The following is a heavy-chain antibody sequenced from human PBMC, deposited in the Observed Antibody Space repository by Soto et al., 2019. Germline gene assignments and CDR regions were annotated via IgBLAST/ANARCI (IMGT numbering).Heavy chain of an antibody. D-gene: IGHD1-1*01. Sequence: QVHLVQSGAEVKKPGASVKVSCKASGYTFTSYGITWVRQAPEQGLEWMGWISAHNGNTDYAQKLQGIVIVTSDTSTSPACMELRSLISADASVYYCARGRYGDYWGQGALVTVSS. CDR3: ARGRYGDY. CDR1: GYTFTSYG. CDR2: ISAHNGNT. J-gene: IGHJ4*02. V-gene: IGHV1-18*01.